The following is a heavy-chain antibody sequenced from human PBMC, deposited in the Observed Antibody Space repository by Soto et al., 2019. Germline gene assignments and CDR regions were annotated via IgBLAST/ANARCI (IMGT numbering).Heavy chain of an antibody. CDR1: GFTFSSYS. D-gene: IGHD3-3*01. CDR3: ARADGTIFGVVIYGPYYYGMDV. Sequence: GGSLRLSCAASGFTFSSYSMNWVRQAPGKGLEWVSYISSSSSTIYYADSVKGRFTISRDNAKNSLYLQMNSLRDEDTAVYYCARADGTIFGVVIYGPYYYGMDVWGQGTTVTVSS. CDR2: ISSSSSTI. V-gene: IGHV3-48*02. J-gene: IGHJ6*02.